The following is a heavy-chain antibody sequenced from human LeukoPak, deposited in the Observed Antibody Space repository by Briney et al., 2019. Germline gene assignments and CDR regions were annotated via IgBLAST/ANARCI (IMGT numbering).Heavy chain of an antibody. V-gene: IGHV4-39*01. CDR1: GGSISSSSNY. J-gene: IGHJ4*02. CDR2: IYYNRNT. CDR3: AARLSQWLVSYYFHY. Sequence: SETLSLTCTVSGGSISSSSNYWGWIRQPPGKGLEWIGSIYYNRNTYYNPSLESRVTISVDTSKNQFSLKLSSVTAADTAVYYCAARLSQWLVSYYFHYWGQGTLVTVSS. D-gene: IGHD6-19*01.